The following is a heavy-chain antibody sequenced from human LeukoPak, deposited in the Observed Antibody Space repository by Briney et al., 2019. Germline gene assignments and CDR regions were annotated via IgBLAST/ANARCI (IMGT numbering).Heavy chain of an antibody. Sequence: ASVKVSCKASGYTSTTYGISWVRQAPGQGLEWMGWTYNSYTHYAQTLRDRLTMTTDTSTSTSYMELRSLRSDDTAVYYCARALAQGGSFDLYYFDAWGQGSLVTVSS. V-gene: IGHV1-18*01. J-gene: IGHJ4*02. CDR1: GYTSTTYG. D-gene: IGHD3-9*01. CDR3: ARALAQGGSFDLYYFDA. CDR2: TYNSYT.